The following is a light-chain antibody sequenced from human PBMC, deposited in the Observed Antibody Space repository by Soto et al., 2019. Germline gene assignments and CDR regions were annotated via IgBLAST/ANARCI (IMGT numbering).Light chain of an antibody. CDR1: QSVTSY. CDR3: QQRTNWQLT. Sequence: EIVLTQSPATLSLSPGERATLSCRASQSVTSYLAWYQQKPGQAPRLLIYDAPNRATGIPARFSGSGSGTDFTLTISSLEPEDFAVYYCQQRTNWQLTFGGGTRVEIK. CDR2: DAP. V-gene: IGKV3-11*01. J-gene: IGKJ4*01.